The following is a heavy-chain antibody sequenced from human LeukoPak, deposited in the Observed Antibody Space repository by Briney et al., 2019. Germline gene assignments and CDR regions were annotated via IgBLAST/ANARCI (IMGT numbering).Heavy chain of an antibody. Sequence: SETLSLTCTVSGGSISSSSYYWGWIRQPPGKGLEWIGSIYYSGSTYYNPSLKSRVTISVDTSKNQFSLKLSSVTAADTAVYYCARHRRTIFGVALPDYWGQGTLVTVSS. CDR1: GGSISSSSYY. CDR3: ARHRRTIFGVALPDY. CDR2: IYYSGST. D-gene: IGHD3-3*01. J-gene: IGHJ4*02. V-gene: IGHV4-39*01.